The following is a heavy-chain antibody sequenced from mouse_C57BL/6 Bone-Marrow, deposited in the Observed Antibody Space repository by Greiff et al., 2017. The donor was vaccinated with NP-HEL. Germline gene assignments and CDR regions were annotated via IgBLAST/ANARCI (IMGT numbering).Heavy chain of an antibody. CDR3: ARALLPDY. J-gene: IGHJ2*01. Sequence: EVKLMESGGGLVQPGGSLSLSCGASGFTFTDYYMSWVRQPPGKALEWLGFIRNKANGYTTEYSASVKGRFTISRDNSQSILYLQMNALRAEDSATYYCARALLPDYWGQGTTLTVSS. CDR1: GFTFTDYY. D-gene: IGHD1-2*01. CDR2: IRNKANGYTT. V-gene: IGHV7-3*01.